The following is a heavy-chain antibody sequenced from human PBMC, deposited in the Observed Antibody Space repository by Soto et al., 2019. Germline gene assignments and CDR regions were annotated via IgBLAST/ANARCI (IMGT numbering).Heavy chain of an antibody. V-gene: IGHV4-59*01. CDR3: AREEYDSNGDYYGMDV. Sequence: QVQLQESGPGLVKPSETLSLICSVSGDSISGYYWSWIRQPPGKGLEWIGYSSYSGRTNYTPSLRSRVNISVDTSKNQFSLRLSSVTAADTAVYYCAREEYDSNGDYYGMDVWGQGTTVTVSS. CDR2: SSYSGRT. D-gene: IGHD3-22*01. J-gene: IGHJ6*02. CDR1: GDSISGYY.